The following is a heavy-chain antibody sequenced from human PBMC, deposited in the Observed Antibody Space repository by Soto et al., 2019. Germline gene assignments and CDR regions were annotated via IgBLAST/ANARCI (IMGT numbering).Heavy chain of an antibody. CDR3: ASLYTGTQGAFDF. V-gene: IGHV4-30-4*01. Sequence: SQALRLPSTVSGCSISPSEHYCCWLRQPPGKGLEWIGYIYYTGSTYYNPSLKSRVTISIDTSKSQFSLKLKSVTAADTAVYYCASLYTGTQGAFDFWGQGTMVT. CDR1: GCSISPSEHY. J-gene: IGHJ3*01. D-gene: IGHD1-26*01. CDR2: IYYTGST.